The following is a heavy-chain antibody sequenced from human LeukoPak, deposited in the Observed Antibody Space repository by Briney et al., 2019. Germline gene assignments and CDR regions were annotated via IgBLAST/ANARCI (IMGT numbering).Heavy chain of an antibody. CDR2: INTESTST. D-gene: IGHD3-10*01. V-gene: IGHV3-74*01. Sequence: GGSLRLSCAASGFTFSSYWIHWVRQAPGKGLVWVSRINTESTSTSYADSVKGRFTISRDNAKNTLYLQMNSLRAEDTAVYYCAKDLGAFVWFGEFLDYWGQGTLVTVSS. CDR3: AKDLGAFVWFGEFLDY. J-gene: IGHJ4*02. CDR1: GFTFSSYW.